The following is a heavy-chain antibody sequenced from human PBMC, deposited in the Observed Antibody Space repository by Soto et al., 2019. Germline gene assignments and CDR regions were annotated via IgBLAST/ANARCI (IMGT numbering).Heavy chain of an antibody. CDR2: IKPDGSEK. V-gene: IGHV3-7*04. CDR3: ARVLLRSGYDFVDY. CDR1: GFTFENYW. D-gene: IGHD5-12*01. Sequence: GGSLRLSCEASGFTFENYWMSWVRQAPGKGLEWVANIKPDGSEKHYVDSMMGRFTISRDNAKNSLNLQMSSLRAEDTAVYFCARVLLRSGYDFVDYWGQGTLVTVSS. J-gene: IGHJ4*02.